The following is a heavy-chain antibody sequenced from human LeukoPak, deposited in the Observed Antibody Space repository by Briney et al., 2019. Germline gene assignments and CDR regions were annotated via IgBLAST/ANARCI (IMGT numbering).Heavy chain of an antibody. V-gene: IGHV3-66*01. J-gene: IGHJ4*02. CDR2: IYSGGST. CDR3: AKGEMGTTSYYFDY. D-gene: IGHD5-24*01. CDR1: GFTVSSNY. Sequence: GGSLRLSCGASGFTVSSNYMSWVRQAPGKGLEWVSVIYSGGSTYYADSVKGRFTISRDNSKNTLYLQMNSLRAEDTAVYYCAKGEMGTTSYYFDYWGQGTLVTVSS.